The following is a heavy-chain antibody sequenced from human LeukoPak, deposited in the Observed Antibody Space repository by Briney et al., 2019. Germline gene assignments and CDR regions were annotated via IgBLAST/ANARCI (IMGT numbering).Heavy chain of an antibody. Sequence: SETLSLTCTASGGSISTGVYYWSWIRQHPGKGLEWIGYNTYYNPSLKSRVTISVDTSKSQFSLKLTSVTAADTAVYHCARAILTPSGFVWHFDLWGRGTLVTVSS. J-gene: IGHJ2*01. V-gene: IGHV4-31*03. CDR1: GGSISTGVYY. CDR3: ARAILTPSGFVWHFDL. D-gene: IGHD3-3*01. CDR2: NT.